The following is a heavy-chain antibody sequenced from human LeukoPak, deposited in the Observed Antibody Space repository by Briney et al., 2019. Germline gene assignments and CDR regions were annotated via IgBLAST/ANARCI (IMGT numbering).Heavy chain of an antibody. CDR1: GGSISSSSYY. CDR2: IYYSGST. V-gene: IGHV4-39*07. D-gene: IGHD6-6*01. CDR3: ARDHRGYSSPSRYYYYYYMDV. J-gene: IGHJ6*03. Sequence: SETLSLTCTVSGGSISSSSYYWGWIRQPPGKGLEWIGSIYYSGSTYYNPSLKSRVTISVDTSKNQFSLKLSSVTAADTAVYYCARDHRGYSSPSRYYYYYYMDVWGKGTTVTVSS.